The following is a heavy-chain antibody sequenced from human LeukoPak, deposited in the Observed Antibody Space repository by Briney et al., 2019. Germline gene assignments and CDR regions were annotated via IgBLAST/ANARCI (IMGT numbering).Heavy chain of an antibody. V-gene: IGHV3-48*03. CDR1: GFSLSNYE. Sequence: GGSLRLSCEASGFSLSNYEMNWVRQAPGRGLEWVSYISTSGSTTYYADSVKGRFTISRDNAKNSLYLQMNSLRAEDTAVYYCARDKGSYYPFDYWGQGTLVTVSS. D-gene: IGHD3-10*01. J-gene: IGHJ4*02. CDR3: ARDKGSYYPFDY. CDR2: ISTSGSTT.